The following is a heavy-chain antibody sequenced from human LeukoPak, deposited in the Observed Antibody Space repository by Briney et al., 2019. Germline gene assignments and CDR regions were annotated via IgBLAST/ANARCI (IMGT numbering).Heavy chain of an antibody. Sequence: ETLSLTCAVYGGSFSGYYWSWIRQPPGKGLEWIGEINHSGSTNYNPSLKSRATISVDTSKNQFSLKLSSVTAADTAVYYCARRVVRGVLYYYYYMDVWGKGTTVTISS. CDR3: ARRVVRGVLYYYYYMDV. J-gene: IGHJ6*03. CDR2: INHSGST. CDR1: GGSFSGYY. D-gene: IGHD3-10*01. V-gene: IGHV4-34*01.